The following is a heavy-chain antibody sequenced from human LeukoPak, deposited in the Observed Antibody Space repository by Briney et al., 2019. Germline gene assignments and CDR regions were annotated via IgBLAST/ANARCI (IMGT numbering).Heavy chain of an antibody. J-gene: IGHJ4*02. CDR1: GFTFSSHW. CDR3: ARAALGHRVYDF. Sequence: GKSLRLSCAASGFTFSSHWMTWVRQAPGKWPVWVSRIDADGGRIHYADSVKGRFTISRDKARNTLFLQLTSLRAEDTAVYYCARAALGHRVYDFWGQGTLVTVSS. CDR2: IDADGGRI. D-gene: IGHD5/OR15-5a*01. V-gene: IGHV3-74*01.